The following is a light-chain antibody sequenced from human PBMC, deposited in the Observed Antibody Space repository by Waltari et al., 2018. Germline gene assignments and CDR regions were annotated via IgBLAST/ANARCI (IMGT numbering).Light chain of an antibody. Sequence: QSVLTQPPSASGTPGQRVTISCSGSRSNIVSNYVYWYQQLPGTAPKLLMYENDERPSGVPDRFSGSKSGTSASLAISGLRSEDEADLYCVAWDDRLYGYVFGTGTKVTVL. CDR3: VAWDDRLYGYV. J-gene: IGLJ1*01. CDR1: RSNIVSNY. V-gene: IGLV1-47*01. CDR2: END.